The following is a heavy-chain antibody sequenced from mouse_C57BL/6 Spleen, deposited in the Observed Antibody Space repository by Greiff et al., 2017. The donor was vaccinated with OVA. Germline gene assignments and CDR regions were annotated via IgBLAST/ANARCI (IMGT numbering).Heavy chain of an antibody. CDR2: ISDGGSYT. V-gene: IGHV5-4*01. J-gene: IGHJ2*01. Sequence: EVKLMESGGGLVKPGGSLKLSCAASGFTFSSYAMSWVRQTPEKRLEWVATISDGGSYTYYPDNVKGRFTISRDNAKNNLYLQMSHLKSEDTAMYYCAREGDSSGPYYFDYWGQGTTLTVSS. CDR1: GFTFSSYA. CDR3: AREGDSSGPYYFDY. D-gene: IGHD3-2*02.